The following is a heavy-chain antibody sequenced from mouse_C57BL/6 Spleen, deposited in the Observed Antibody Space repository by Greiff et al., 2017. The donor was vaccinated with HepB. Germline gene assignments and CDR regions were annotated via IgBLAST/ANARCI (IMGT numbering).Heavy chain of an antibody. CDR2: IYPRAGST. D-gene: IGHD2-1*01. CDR3: ARGYGKVYAMDY. Sequence: VQLQQSGPELVKPGASVKLSCKASGYTFTSYDINWVKQRPGQGLEWIGWIYPRAGSTKYNEKFKVKATLTVDTSSSTAYMELHSLTSEDSAVYFCARGYGKVYAMDYWGQGTSVTVSS. J-gene: IGHJ4*01. CDR1: GYTFTSYD. V-gene: IGHV1-85*01.